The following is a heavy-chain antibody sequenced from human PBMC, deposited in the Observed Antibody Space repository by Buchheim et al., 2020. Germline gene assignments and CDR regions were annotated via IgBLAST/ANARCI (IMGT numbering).Heavy chain of an antibody. CDR1: GFTFSSYE. V-gene: IGHV3-48*03. CDR3: ARGSDIVVVVAATPGWFDP. Sequence: EVQLVESGGTLVQPGGSLRLSCAASGFTFSSYEMNWVRQAPGKGLEWVSYISSSGSTIYYADSVKGRFTISRDNAKNSLYLQMNSLRAEDTAVYYCARGSDIVVVVAATPGWFDPWGQGTL. CDR2: ISSSGSTI. D-gene: IGHD2-15*01. J-gene: IGHJ5*02.